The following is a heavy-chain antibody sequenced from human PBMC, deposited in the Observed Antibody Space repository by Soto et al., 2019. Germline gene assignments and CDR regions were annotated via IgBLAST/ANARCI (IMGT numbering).Heavy chain of an antibody. Sequence: GESLKISCKGSGYTFTNYWIGWVRQMPGKGLEWMGIIYPGDPDTRYSPSFQGQVTISADKSISTAYLQWSSLKASDTAMYYCARLGYYDFWSGYHYYYYYGMDVWGQGTTVTVSS. V-gene: IGHV5-51*01. CDR2: IYPGDPDT. CDR3: ARLGYYDFWSGYHYYYYYGMDV. CDR1: GYTFTNYW. J-gene: IGHJ6*02. D-gene: IGHD3-3*01.